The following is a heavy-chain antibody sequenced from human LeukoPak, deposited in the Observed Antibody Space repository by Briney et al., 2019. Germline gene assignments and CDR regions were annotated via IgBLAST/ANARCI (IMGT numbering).Heavy chain of an antibody. CDR1: GGTFSSYA. CDR2: IIPIFGTA. CDR3: ARAPTVLVGYCSSSSCQADY. J-gene: IGHJ4*02. V-gene: IGHV1-69*13. Sequence: SVKVSCTASGGTFSSYAISWVRRAPGQGLEWMGGIIPIFGTANYAQKFQGRVTITADESTSTAYMELSSLRSEDTAVYYCARAPTVLVGYCSSSSCQADYWGQGTLVTVSS. D-gene: IGHD2-2*01.